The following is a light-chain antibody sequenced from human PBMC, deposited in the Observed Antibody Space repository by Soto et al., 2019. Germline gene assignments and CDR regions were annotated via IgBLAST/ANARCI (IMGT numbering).Light chain of an antibody. CDR3: QQYGSSGT. J-gene: IGKJ1*01. CDR2: GAS. CDR1: QSVSNNY. Sequence: DIVLTPSQGTLALSPGERATLSPRASQSVSNNYLAWYQQKPGQAPRLLIYGASNRATGIPDRFSGSGSGTDFTLTISRLEPEDFAVYYCQQYGSSGTFGQGTKVDIK. V-gene: IGKV3-20*01.